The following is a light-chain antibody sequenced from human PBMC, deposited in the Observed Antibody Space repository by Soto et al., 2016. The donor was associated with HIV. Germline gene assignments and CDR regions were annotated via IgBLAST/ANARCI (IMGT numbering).Light chain of an antibody. CDR2: AAS. Sequence: AIRMTQSPSSFSASTGDRATITCRASQDISTYLAWYQQKPGQAPNLLISAASTVQSGVPSKFSGSRSGTDFTLTISSLQPEDIAVYYCLQYDTYPWTFGQGTKVEIK. CDR1: QDISTY. J-gene: IGKJ1*01. V-gene: IGKV1-8*01. CDR3: LQYDTYPWT.